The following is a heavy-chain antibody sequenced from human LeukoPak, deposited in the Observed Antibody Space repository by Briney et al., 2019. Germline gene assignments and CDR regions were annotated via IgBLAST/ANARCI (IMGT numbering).Heavy chain of an antibody. D-gene: IGHD3-22*01. CDR3: AREFTYYYDSSGSGAFDI. J-gene: IGHJ3*02. CDR2: ISSSGSTI. Sequence: PEGSLRLSCAASGFTFSSYEMNWVRQAPGKGLEWVSYISSSGSTIYYADSVKGRFTISRDNAKNSLYLQMNSLRAEDTAVYYCAREFTYYYDSSGSGAFDIWGQGTMVTVSS. CDR1: GFTFSSYE. V-gene: IGHV3-48*03.